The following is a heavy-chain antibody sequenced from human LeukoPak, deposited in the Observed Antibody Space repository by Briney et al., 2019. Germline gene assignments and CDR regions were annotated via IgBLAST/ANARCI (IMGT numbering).Heavy chain of an antibody. D-gene: IGHD6-19*01. CDR1: GFAFSNAW. CDR3: TTAYSSGWYYYYYYGMDV. V-gene: IGHV3-15*01. Sequence: PGGSLRLSCAASGFAFSNAWMSWVRQAPGKGREWVGRIKSKTDGGTTDYAAPVKGRFTISRDDSKNTLYLQMNSLKTEDTAVYYCTTAYSSGWYYYYYYGMDVWGQGTTVTVSS. J-gene: IGHJ6*02. CDR2: IKSKTDGGTT.